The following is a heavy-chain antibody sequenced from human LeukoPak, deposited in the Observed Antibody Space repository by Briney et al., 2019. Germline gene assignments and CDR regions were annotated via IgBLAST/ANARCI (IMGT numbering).Heavy chain of an antibody. Sequence: ASVNVSCKASGYTFTSYGISWVRQAPGHGLEWMGWISTYNGNTNYAQKPQGRVTTTTDTSTTTAYMELRSLTSGDTAVYYCARDPTTQTFDYWGQGTLVTVSS. J-gene: IGHJ4*02. CDR1: GYTFTSYG. CDR3: ARDPTTQTFDY. D-gene: IGHD4-11*01. CDR2: ISTYNGNT. V-gene: IGHV1-18*01.